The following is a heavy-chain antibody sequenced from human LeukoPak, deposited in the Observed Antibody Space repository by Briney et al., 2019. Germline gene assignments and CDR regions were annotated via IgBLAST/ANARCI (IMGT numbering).Heavy chain of an antibody. CDR1: GFTFSDYY. J-gene: IGHJ5*02. V-gene: IGHV3-11*01. CDR2: ISSSGSTI. D-gene: IGHD6-13*01. CDR3: ARGIAAAGGWFDP. Sequence: PGGSLRLSCAASGFTFSDYYMSWVRQAPGKGLEWVSYISSSGSTIYYADSVKGRFAISRDNAKNSMNLQMNSLRAEDTAVYYCARGIAAAGGWFDPWGQGTLVTVSS.